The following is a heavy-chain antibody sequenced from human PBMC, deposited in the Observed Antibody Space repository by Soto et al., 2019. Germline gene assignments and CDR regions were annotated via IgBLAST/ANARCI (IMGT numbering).Heavy chain of an antibody. D-gene: IGHD2-2*01. CDR2: VSPNSGNT. CDR1: GYTFIDYD. Sequence: ASVKVSCKASGYTFIDYDINWVRQAPGQGLEWMGWVSPNSGNTVYAQRFQDRVTMTRDTSISTAYMELSSLRFEDTAMYYCARGRFYSETSTWDGFWSQGTPVTVSS. J-gene: IGHJ4*02. V-gene: IGHV1-8*01. CDR3: ARGRFYSETSTWDGF.